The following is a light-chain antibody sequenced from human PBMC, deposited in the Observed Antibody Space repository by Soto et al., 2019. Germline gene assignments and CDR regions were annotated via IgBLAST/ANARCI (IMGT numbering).Light chain of an antibody. J-gene: IGLJ1*01. Sequence: QSVLTQPPSVSGAPGQRVTISCTGSSSNIGAGYDVSWYQQLPGTAPKFLIYGNTDRPSGVPDRFSGSKSGTSASLAITGLQDEDEADYYCQSYDSRLSGYVFGTGPKLTVL. CDR2: GNT. CDR3: QSYDSRLSGYV. V-gene: IGLV1-40*01. CDR1: SSNIGAGYD.